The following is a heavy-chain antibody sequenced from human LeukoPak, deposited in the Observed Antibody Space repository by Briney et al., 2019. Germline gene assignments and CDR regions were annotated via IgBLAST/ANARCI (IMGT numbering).Heavy chain of an antibody. J-gene: IGHJ6*03. CDR3: ARSPGSEYQLDANHLRCYYMDV. V-gene: IGHV1-69*05. D-gene: IGHD2-2*01. Sequence: GASVKVSCKASGGTFSSYAISWVRQAPGQGLEWMGGIIPIFGTANYAQKFQGRVTITTDESTSTAYMELSSLRSEDTAVYYCARSPGSEYQLDANHLRCYYMDVWGKGTTVTVSS. CDR2: IIPIFGTA. CDR1: GGTFSSYA.